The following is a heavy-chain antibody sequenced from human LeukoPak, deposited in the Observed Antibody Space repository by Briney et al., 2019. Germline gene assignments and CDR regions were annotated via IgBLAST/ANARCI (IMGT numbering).Heavy chain of an antibody. CDR1: GGSISSYY. J-gene: IGHJ4*01. Sequence: SETLSLTCTVSGGSISSYYWSWIRQPPEKGLEWIGYIYYNGTTNYNPSLKSRVTISVDTSKNQFSLKLSSVTAADTAVYYCARHGYSSSWTYFDYWGRGTLVTVSS. V-gene: IGHV4-59*08. CDR2: IYYNGTT. D-gene: IGHD6-13*01. CDR3: ARHGYSSSWTYFDY.